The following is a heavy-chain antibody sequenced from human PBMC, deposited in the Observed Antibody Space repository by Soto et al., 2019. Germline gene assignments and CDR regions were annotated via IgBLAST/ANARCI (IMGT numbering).Heavy chain of an antibody. CDR1: GGSISTYY. CDR2: IYYGGSA. CDR3: ARGGHCTNGVCSALDY. D-gene: IGHD2-8*01. Sequence: LCGGSISTYYWNWIRQPPGKGLEWIGYIYYGGSANYNPSLKSRVTISVDTSKKQFSLKLSSVTAADTAVYYCARGGHCTNGVCSALDYWGQGTRVTVSS. J-gene: IGHJ4*02. V-gene: IGHV4-59*08.